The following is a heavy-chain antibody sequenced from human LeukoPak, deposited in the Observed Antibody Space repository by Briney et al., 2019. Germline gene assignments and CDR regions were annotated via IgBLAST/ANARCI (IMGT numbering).Heavy chain of an antibody. Sequence: SETLSLTCTVSGGSISSYYWSWIRQPPGKGLEWIGYIYYSGSTNYNPSLKSRVTISVDTSTNQFSLKLSSVTAAATAVYYCARCGGAGYFDWLSGGDAFDIWGQGTMVTVSS. V-gene: IGHV4-59*01. J-gene: IGHJ3*02. CDR3: ARCGGAGYFDWLSGGDAFDI. CDR2: IYYSGST. D-gene: IGHD3-9*01. CDR1: GGSISSYY.